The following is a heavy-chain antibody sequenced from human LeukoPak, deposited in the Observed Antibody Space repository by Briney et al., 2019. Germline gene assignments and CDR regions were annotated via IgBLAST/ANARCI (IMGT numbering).Heavy chain of an antibody. CDR1: GFTFSSHW. Sequence: GGSLRLSCAASGFTFSSHWMHWVRQAPGEGLVWVSRVNGPGDWTHYADSVRGRFIISRDNAENTISLQMNNLRAEDTAVYFCAREVFEGQRQSDAFDVWGQGRMVTVSS. J-gene: IGHJ3*01. CDR3: AREVFEGQRQSDAFDV. CDR2: VNGPGDWT. D-gene: IGHD6-25*01. V-gene: IGHV3-74*01.